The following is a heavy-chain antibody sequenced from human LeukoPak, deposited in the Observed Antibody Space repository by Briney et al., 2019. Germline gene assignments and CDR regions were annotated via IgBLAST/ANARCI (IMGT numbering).Heavy chain of an antibody. D-gene: IGHD4-17*01. CDR3: ATVSSGLSYGDYWSFFDY. CDR2: VESEDVET. Sequence: WVHCSSTAPAFTLPAVSMNWARSARAQGRDWMGGVESEDVETPTTQKLQGRVTMTEDTSTHTAYMELSSLRSEATAVYYCATVSSGLSYGDYWSFFDYWGQGTLVTVSS. V-gene: IGHV1-24*01. J-gene: IGHJ4*02. CDR1: AFTLPAVS.